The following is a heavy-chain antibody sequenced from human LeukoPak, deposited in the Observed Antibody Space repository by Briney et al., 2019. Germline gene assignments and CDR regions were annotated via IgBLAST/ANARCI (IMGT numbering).Heavy chain of an antibody. V-gene: IGHV4-34*01. CDR2: INHSGST. J-gene: IGHJ4*02. CDR3: ARAYLSLRYFDY. D-gene: IGHD5-12*01. Sequence: SETLSLTCAVYGGSFSGYYWSWIRQPPGKGLEWIGEINHSGSTNYNLSLKSRVTISVDTSKNQFSLKLSSVTAADTAVYYCARAYLSLRYFDYWGQGTLVTVSS. CDR1: GGSFSGYY.